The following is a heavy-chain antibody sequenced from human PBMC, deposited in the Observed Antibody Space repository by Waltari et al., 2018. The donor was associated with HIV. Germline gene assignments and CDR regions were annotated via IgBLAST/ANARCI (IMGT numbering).Heavy chain of an antibody. J-gene: IGHJ4*02. D-gene: IGHD6-13*01. Sequence: QVHLVESGGGLVKPGGSLRLSCVVSGFTFSAYYMSWIRQAPGKGLEWISYISGSGTTIYYADSVKGRFTISRDNAKNSLYLQMNSLRADDMAVYYCARETPLLAAPFLFWGQGTLVTVSS. CDR3: ARETPLLAAPFLF. CDR2: ISGSGTTI. V-gene: IGHV3-11*01. CDR1: GFTFSAYY.